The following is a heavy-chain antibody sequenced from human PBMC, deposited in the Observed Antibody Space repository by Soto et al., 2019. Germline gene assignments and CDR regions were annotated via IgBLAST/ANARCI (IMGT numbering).Heavy chain of an antibody. V-gene: IGHV1-3*01. CDR3: ATWTWLVPFDY. J-gene: IGHJ4*02. CDR1: GYTFTSYA. Sequence: QVQLVQSGAEVKKPGASVKVSCKASGYTFTSYAMHWVRQAPGQRLEWRGWINAGNGYTTYSQKFQGRVTITRDTSASTAYMELSSLRSEDTAVYYVATWTWLVPFDYWGQGTLVTVSS. D-gene: IGHD6-19*01. CDR2: INAGNGYT.